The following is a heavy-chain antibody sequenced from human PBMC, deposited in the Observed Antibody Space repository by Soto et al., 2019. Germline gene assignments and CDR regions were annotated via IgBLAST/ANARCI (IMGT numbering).Heavy chain of an antibody. CDR3: ARYKYYYGMDV. CDR1: GFIVNYNH. J-gene: IGHJ6*02. CDR2: IYSGVST. V-gene: IGHV3-53*01. D-gene: IGHD1-1*01. Sequence: EGQLVESGGGLIQPGGSLRLSGAASGFIVNYNHMTWVRQAPGKGLEWVSVIYSGVSTYYADSVKGRFTISRDNSKNTVYLQMNSLRAEDTAVYYCARYKYYYGMDVWGQGTTVTVS.